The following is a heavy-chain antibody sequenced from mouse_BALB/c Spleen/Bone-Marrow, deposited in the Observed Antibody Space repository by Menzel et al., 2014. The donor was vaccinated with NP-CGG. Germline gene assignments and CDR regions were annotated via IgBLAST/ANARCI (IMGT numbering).Heavy chain of an antibody. Sequence: QVQLQQSGAELVRPGSSVKISCKASGYAFSSYWMNWVKQRPGQGLEWIGQIYPGDGDTNYNGKFKGKATLTADKSSSTAYMQLSSLPSEAFAVYFCAREGYDYDWFACWGQGTLVTVSA. CDR3: AREGYDYDWFAC. J-gene: IGHJ3*01. D-gene: IGHD2-4*01. CDR1: GYAFSSYW. CDR2: IYPGDGDT. V-gene: IGHV1-80*01.